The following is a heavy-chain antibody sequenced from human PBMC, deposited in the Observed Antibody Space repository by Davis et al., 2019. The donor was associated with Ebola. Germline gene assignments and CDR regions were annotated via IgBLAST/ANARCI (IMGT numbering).Heavy chain of an antibody. CDR2: ISYNGSNK. V-gene: IGHV3-30*04. D-gene: IGHD6-19*01. J-gene: IGHJ5*02. Sequence: GGSLRLSCAASGFTFSSYAMHWVRQAPGKGLEWVAVISYNGSNKYYADSVKGRFTISRDNSKNTLYLQMNSLRAEDTAVYYCAKDAGYSSGWYGWFDPWGQGTRVSVSS. CDR3: AKDAGYSSGWYGWFDP. CDR1: GFTFSSYA.